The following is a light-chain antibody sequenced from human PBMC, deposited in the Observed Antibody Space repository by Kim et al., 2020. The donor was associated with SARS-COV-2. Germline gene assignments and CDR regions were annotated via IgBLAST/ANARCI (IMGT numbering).Light chain of an antibody. CDR3: QQRNGSYT. CDR1: QSVSSY. Sequence: EIVLTQSPATLSLSPGERATLSCRASQSVSSYFAWYQQKPGQAPSLLIYDASSRATGVPARFSGSGSGTDFTLTINSLESEDFAVYYWQQRNGSYTFGQGTKLEIK. J-gene: IGKJ2*01. V-gene: IGKV3-11*01. CDR2: DAS.